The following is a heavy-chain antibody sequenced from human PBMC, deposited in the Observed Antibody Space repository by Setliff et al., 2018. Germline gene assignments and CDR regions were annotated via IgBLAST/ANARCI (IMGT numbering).Heavy chain of an antibody. J-gene: IGHJ4*02. CDR2: IYTSGST. CDR1: GGSISSGSYY. V-gene: IGHV4-61*02. CDR3: ARPYYYDSSGYYYDY. D-gene: IGHD3-22*01. Sequence: SETLSLTCTVSGGSISSGSYYWSWIRQPAGKGLEWIGRIYTSGSTNYNPSLKSRVTISVDTSKNQFSLKLSSVTAADTAVYYCARPYYYDSSGYYYDYWGQGTLVTVSS.